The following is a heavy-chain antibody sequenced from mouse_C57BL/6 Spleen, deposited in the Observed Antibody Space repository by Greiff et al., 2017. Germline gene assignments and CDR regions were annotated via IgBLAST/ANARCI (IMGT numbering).Heavy chain of an antibody. J-gene: IGHJ4*01. D-gene: IGHD1-1*01. CDR3: ARGGSRSLYAMDY. CDR2: IYHGSGNT. Sequence: VQLQQSGAELVRPGASVQLSCKASGYTFTDYYINWVKQRPGQGLEWIARIYHGSGNTYYNEKFKGKATLTAAKSSSTAYLQLSSLTSEDSAVYFSARGGSRSLYAMDYWGQGTSVTVSS. V-gene: IGHV1-76*01. CDR1: GYTFTDYY.